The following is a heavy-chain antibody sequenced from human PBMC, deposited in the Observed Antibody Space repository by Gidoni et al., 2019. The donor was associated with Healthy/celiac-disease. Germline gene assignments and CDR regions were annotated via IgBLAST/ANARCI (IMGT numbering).Heavy chain of an antibody. Sequence: QVQLQQWGAGLLKPSETLSLTGAVYGGSFSGYYWSWIRQPPGKGLEWIGEINHSGSTNYNPSLKSRVTISVDTSKNQFSLKLSSVTAADTAVYYCAREEDLVQYWGQGTLVTVSS. CDR3: AREEDLVQY. D-gene: IGHD3-10*01. V-gene: IGHV4-34*01. CDR1: GGSFSGYY. CDR2: INHSGST. J-gene: IGHJ4*02.